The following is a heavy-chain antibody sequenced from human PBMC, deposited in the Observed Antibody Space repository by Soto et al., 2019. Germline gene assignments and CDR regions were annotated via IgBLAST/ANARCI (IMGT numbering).Heavy chain of an antibody. J-gene: IGHJ6*02. V-gene: IGHV1-69*01. CDR3: ARGVRTGFYGMDV. Sequence: QVQLVQSGAEVKKPGSSVKVSCKASGGTLSNYALSWVRQAPGQGLEWVGGIIPIFGTSNYAQNFQGRVTITADESTSTAYMELSSLRSEDTAVYYCARGVRTGFYGMDVWGQGTTVNVSS. D-gene: IGHD3-10*01. CDR1: GGTLSNYA. CDR2: IIPIFGTS.